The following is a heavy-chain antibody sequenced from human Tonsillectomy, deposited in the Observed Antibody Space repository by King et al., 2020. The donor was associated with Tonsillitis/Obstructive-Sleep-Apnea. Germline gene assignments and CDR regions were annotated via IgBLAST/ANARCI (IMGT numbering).Heavy chain of an antibody. J-gene: IGHJ6*03. CDR1: GGSISSSSYY. Sequence: QLQESGPGLVKPSETLSLTCTVSGGSISSSSYYWGWIRQPPGKGLEWIGSIYYSGSTYYNPSLKSRVTISVDTSKNQFSLKLSSVTAADTAVYYCARHPRYYYYMDVWGKGTTVTVSS. CDR3: ARHPRYYYYMDV. CDR2: IYYSGST. V-gene: IGHV4-39*01.